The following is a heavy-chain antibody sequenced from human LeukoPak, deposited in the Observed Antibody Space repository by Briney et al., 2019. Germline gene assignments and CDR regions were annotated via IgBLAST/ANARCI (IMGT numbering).Heavy chain of an antibody. D-gene: IGHD2-15*01. J-gene: IGHJ5*02. V-gene: IGHV3-23*01. CDR2: ISGSGGST. Sequence: GGSLRLSCAASGLTFSSYAMSWVRQAPGKGLDWVSAISGSGGSTYYADSVKGRFTISRDNSKNTLYLQMNSLRAEDTAVYYCATSFRCSGGSCYSSWFDPWGQGTLVTVSS. CDR3: ATSFRCSGGSCYSSWFDP. CDR1: GLTFSSYA.